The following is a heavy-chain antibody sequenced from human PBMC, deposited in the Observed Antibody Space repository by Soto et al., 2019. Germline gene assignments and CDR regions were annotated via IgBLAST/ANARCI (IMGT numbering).Heavy chain of an antibody. V-gene: IGHV4-31*03. CDR2: IYYSGST. CDR1: GGSISRGGYY. J-gene: IGHJ4*02. Sequence: SETLSLTCTVSGGSISRGGYYWSWIRQHPGKGLEWIGYIYYSGSTYYNPSLKSRVTISVDTSKNQFSLKLSSVTAADTAVYYCARLNYYGSGNDYWGQGTLVTVSS. D-gene: IGHD3-10*01. CDR3: ARLNYYGSGNDY.